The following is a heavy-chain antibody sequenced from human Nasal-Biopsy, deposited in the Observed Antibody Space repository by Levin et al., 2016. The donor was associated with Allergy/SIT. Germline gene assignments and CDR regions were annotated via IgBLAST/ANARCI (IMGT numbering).Heavy chain of an antibody. D-gene: IGHD2-2*01. J-gene: IGHJ6*02. CDR3: ARGKLEYCSTTSCLYYYYALDV. V-gene: IGHV1-69*13. CDR2: TD. CDR1: GGTFSTYG. Sequence: SVKVSCKASGGTFSTYGVAWVRQAPGQGLEWMGGTDRYAQRFQGRVTITADEFTDTVYLEMSSLRPEDTAVYYCARGKLEYCSTTSCLYYYYALDVWGQGTTVTVSS.